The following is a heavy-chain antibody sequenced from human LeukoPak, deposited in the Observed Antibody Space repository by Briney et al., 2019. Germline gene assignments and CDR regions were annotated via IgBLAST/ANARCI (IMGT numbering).Heavy chain of an antibody. D-gene: IGHD6-13*01. CDR3: ARDYSSRGDWFDP. V-gene: IGHV4-59*01. CDR2: IYYSGST. J-gene: IGHJ5*02. CDR1: GGSISSYY. Sequence: SETLSLTCTVSGGSISSYYWSWLRQPPGKGLEWIGYIYYSGSTNYNPSLKSRVTISVDTSKNQFSLKLSSVTAADTAVYYCARDYSSRGDWFDPWGQGTLVTVSS.